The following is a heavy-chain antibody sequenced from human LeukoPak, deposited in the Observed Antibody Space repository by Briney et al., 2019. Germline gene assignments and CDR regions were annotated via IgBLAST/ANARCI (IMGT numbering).Heavy chain of an antibody. CDR1: GFTVSSNY. D-gene: IGHD3-10*01. CDR3: ASGSGSYRTPYYYMDV. V-gene: IGHV3-53*01. Sequence: GGSLRLSCAASGFTVSSNYISWVRQAPGKGLEWVSVIYSGGSTYYADSVKGRCTISRDNSKNTLYLQMNSLRAEDTAVYYCASGSGSYRTPYYYMDVWGTGTTVTVSS. J-gene: IGHJ6*03. CDR2: IYSGGST.